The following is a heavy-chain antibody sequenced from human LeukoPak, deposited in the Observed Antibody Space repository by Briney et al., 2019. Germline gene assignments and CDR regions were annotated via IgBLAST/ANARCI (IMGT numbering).Heavy chain of an antibody. CDR3: ARGRRDTQYQVFDY. Sequence: GGSLRLSCVASEFTFSNYWMNWVRQAPGKGLEWVANIKGDGSEKYYVDSVKGRFTISRDNAKNSVYLQMSSLRDEDTAVYYCARGRRDTQYQVFDYWGQGTLVTVSS. CDR1: EFTFSNYW. D-gene: IGHD2-2*01. J-gene: IGHJ4*02. V-gene: IGHV3-7*01. CDR2: IKGDGSEK.